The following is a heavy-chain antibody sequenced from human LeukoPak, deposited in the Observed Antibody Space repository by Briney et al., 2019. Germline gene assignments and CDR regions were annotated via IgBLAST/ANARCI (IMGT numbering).Heavy chain of an antibody. J-gene: IGHJ4*02. Sequence: SETLSLTCTVSGGSFSTYYWNWIRQPAGKGLEWIGYIYYSGSTNYNPSLKSRVTISVDTSKNQFSLKLSSVTAADTAVYYCARDVGLTVDYWGQGTLVTVSS. CDR3: ARDVGLTVDY. CDR2: IYYSGST. CDR1: GGSFSTYY. V-gene: IGHV4-59*01. D-gene: IGHD7-27*01.